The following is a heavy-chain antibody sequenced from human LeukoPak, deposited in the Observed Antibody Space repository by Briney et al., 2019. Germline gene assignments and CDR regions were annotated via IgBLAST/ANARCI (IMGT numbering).Heavy chain of an antibody. J-gene: IGHJ4*02. CDR3: AKDESISVANPTDY. Sequence: GGSLRLSCAASGFTFDDYAMHWVRQAPGKGLEWVSGISWNSGSICYADSVKGRFTISRDNAKNSLYLQMNSLGAEDTALYYCAKDESISVANPTDYWGQGTLVTVSS. CDR1: GFTFDDYA. CDR2: ISWNSGSI. V-gene: IGHV3-9*01. D-gene: IGHD6-19*01.